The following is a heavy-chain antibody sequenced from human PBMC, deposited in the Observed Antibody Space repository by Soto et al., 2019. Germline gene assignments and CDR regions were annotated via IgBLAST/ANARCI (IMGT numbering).Heavy chain of an antibody. V-gene: IGHV4-61*01. CDR1: GGSVSSGSYY. J-gene: IGHJ4*02. Sequence: QVQLQESGPGLVKPSETLSLTCTVSGGSVSSGSYYWSWIRQPPGKGLEWIGYIYYSGSTNYNPSLKSRVTISVDTPKTQSPLKLSSVTAADTAVYYGARTPIIPGGGGGEYYFDYWGQGTLVTVSS. D-gene: IGHD3-16*01. CDR3: ARTPIIPGGGGGEYYFDY. CDR2: IYYSGST.